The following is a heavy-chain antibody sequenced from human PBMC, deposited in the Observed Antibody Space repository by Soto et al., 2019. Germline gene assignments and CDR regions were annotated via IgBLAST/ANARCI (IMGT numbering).Heavy chain of an antibody. CDR2: VHYSGNT. Sequence: SETLFLTCTVSGYSISSGYHWAWIRQPPGKGLEWLGSVHYSGNTYYNPSLKSRLTISVDKSKNQFSLNLSSVTAADTAVYYCARQDRVVAEGRWFDPWGQGTLVTVSS. D-gene: IGHD2-15*01. V-gene: IGHV4-38-2*02. J-gene: IGHJ5*02. CDR1: GYSISSGYH. CDR3: ARQDRVVAEGRWFDP.